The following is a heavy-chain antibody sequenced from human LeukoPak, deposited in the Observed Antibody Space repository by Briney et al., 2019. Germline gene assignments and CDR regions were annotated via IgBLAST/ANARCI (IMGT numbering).Heavy chain of an antibody. CDR1: GFTVSSNY. D-gene: IGHD3-22*01. CDR3: ARDMYYYDSSGQNGGSDY. Sequence: PGGSLRLSCAASGFTVSSNYMSWVRQAPGKGLEWVAVISYDGSNKYYADSVKGRFTISRDNSKNTLYLQMNSLRAEDTAVYYCARDMYYYDSSGQNGGSDYWGQGTLVTVSS. CDR2: ISYDGSNK. J-gene: IGHJ4*02. V-gene: IGHV3-30*03.